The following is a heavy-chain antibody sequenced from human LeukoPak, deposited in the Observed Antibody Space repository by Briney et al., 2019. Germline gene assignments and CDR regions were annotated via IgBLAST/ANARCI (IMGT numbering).Heavy chain of an antibody. D-gene: IGHD3-22*01. J-gene: IGHJ3*02. CDR2: INSDGSST. V-gene: IGHV3-74*01. CDR3: AKVRVVVIHDAFDI. CDR1: GFTFSSYW. Sequence: PGGSLRLSCAASGFTFSSYWMHWVRQAPGKGLVWVTRINSDGSSTSYADSVKGRFTISRDNGKNTLYLQMNSLRAEDTAVYYCAKVRVVVIHDAFDIWGQGTMVTVSS.